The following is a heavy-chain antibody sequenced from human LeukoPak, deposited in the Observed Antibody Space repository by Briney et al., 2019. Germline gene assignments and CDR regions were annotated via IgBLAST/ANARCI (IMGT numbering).Heavy chain of an antibody. V-gene: IGHV1-69*04. CDR1: GGTFSSYT. Sequence: GASVKVSCKASGGTFSSYTISWLRQAPGQGLEWMGRIIPILGIANYAQKFQGRVTITADKSTSTAYMELSSLRSEDTAVYYCARENLTMIVSLNWFDPWGQGTLVTVSS. D-gene: IGHD3-22*01. CDR2: IIPILGIA. J-gene: IGHJ5*02. CDR3: ARENLTMIVSLNWFDP.